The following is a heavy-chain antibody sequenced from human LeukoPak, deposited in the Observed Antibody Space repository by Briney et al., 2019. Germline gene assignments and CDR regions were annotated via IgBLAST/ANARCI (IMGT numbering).Heavy chain of an antibody. CDR2: ISAYNGNT. Sequence: ASVKVFCKASGYTFTSYGISWVRQAPGQGLEWMGWISAYNGNTNYAQKLQGRVTMATDTSTSTAYMELRSLRSDDTAVYYCARDGYYDFWSGYYPDNYYYYMDVWGKGTTVTVSS. CDR3: ARDGYYDFWSGYYPDNYYYYMDV. D-gene: IGHD3-3*01. V-gene: IGHV1-18*01. CDR1: GYTFTSYG. J-gene: IGHJ6*03.